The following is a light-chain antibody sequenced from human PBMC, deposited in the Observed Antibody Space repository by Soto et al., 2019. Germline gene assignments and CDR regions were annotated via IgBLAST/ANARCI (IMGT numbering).Light chain of an antibody. Sequence: QSVLTQPASVSGTTGQSITVSCTGTSSDIGGYIFVSWYQQHPGKAPKLMIYDINNRPSGVSKRFSGSKSGNTASLTISGLQAEDEADYYCVSYTARSSYVFGTGTKVTVL. V-gene: IGLV2-14*01. J-gene: IGLJ1*01. CDR3: VSYTARSSYV. CDR2: DIN. CDR1: SSDIGGYIF.